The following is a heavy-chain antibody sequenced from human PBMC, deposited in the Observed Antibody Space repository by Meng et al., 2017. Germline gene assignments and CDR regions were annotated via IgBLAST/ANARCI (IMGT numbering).Heavy chain of an antibody. CDR1: GYTFTSYA. CDR3: ARDRSRLSTVTLLFDP. D-gene: IGHD4-17*01. Sequence: QVQLVLSGGEFKKPGALVKVSCKASGYTFTSYAMHWVRQAPGQRLEWMGWINAGNGNTKYSQKFQGRVTITRDTSASTAYMELSSLRSEDTAVYYCARDRSRLSTVTLLFDPWGQGTLVTVSS. CDR2: INAGNGNT. V-gene: IGHV1-3*01. J-gene: IGHJ5*02.